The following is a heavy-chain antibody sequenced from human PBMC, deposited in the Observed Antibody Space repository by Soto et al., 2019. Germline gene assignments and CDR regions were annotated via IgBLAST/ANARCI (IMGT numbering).Heavy chain of an antibody. Sequence: QVQLVQSGAEVKKPGSSVKVSCKASGGTFSSYAISWVRQAPGQGLEWMGGIIPIFGTANYEQKFQGRVTITAEESTSTAYMELSSLRSEETAVYYCARDPKATVDGAFDIWGQGTMVTVSS. CDR2: IIPIFGTA. CDR3: ARDPKATVDGAFDI. V-gene: IGHV1-69*01. D-gene: IGHD4-4*01. CDR1: GGTFSSYA. J-gene: IGHJ3*02.